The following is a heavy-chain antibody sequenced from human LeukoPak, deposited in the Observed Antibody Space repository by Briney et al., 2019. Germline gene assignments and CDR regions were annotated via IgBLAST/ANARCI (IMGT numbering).Heavy chain of an antibody. CDR2: IKSKTDGETT. Sequence: PGGSLRLSCAASGFTFSNALMSWVRQAPGKGLEWVGRIKSKTDGETTDYAAPVKGRFTISRDDSKNTLYLQMNSLKTEDTAVYYCNRELDYWGQGTLVTVSS. CDR3: NRELDY. D-gene: IGHD2/OR15-2a*01. V-gene: IGHV3-15*01. CDR1: GFTFSNAL. J-gene: IGHJ4*02.